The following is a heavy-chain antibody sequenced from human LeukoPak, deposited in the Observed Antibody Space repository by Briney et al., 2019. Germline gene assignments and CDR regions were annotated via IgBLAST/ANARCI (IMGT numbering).Heavy chain of an antibody. J-gene: IGHJ4*02. CDR3: ARLYSSGWYASSFDY. CDR1: GGSFSGYY. Sequence: KPSETLSLTCAVCGGSFSGYYWSWIRQPPGKGLEWIGEINHSGSTNYNPSLKSRVTISVDTSKNQFSLKLSSVTAADTAVYYCARLYSSGWYASSFDYWGQGTLVTVSS. D-gene: IGHD6-19*01. CDR2: INHSGST. V-gene: IGHV4-34*01.